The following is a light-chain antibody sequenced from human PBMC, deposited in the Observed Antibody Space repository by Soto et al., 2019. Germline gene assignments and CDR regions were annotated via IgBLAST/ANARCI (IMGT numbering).Light chain of an antibody. J-gene: IGKJ4*01. CDR3: QQYGTSPPLT. CDR2: GAS. V-gene: IGKV3-20*01. CDR1: QSVSSNY. Sequence: MVLTHSPGTLSLSPGERATLSGRASQSVSSNYLAWYQQKPGQAPRLLIYGASSRATGIPDRFSGSGSATDFTLTISRLEPEDFAVYYCQQYGTSPPLTFGGGTKVDIK.